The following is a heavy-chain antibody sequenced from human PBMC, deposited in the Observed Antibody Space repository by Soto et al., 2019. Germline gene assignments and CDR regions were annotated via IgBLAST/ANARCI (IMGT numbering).Heavy chain of an antibody. CDR1: GDSVSSNGAC. J-gene: IGHJ6*02. Sequence: SQTLSLTCVISGDSVSSNGACWNWIRQSPSRGLQWLGRIYYRSKWVHDYAASVESRMAINPDTSRNQFSLQLNYVTSEDTAVYYCARVHCSAGTCLDGLDFWGQGTTVTVSS. V-gene: IGHV6-1*01. CDR3: ARVHCSAGTCLDGLDF. D-gene: IGHD2-15*01. CDR2: IYYRSKWVH.